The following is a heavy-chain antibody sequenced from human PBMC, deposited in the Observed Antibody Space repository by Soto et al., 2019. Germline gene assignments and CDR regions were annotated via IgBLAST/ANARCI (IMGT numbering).Heavy chain of an antibody. CDR3: AKDNVMDV. Sequence: GGSLRLSCAASGFSFSTYGMNWVRQAPGKGLDWVSTISGGGGSTYYADSVKGRFMISRDNSKNTLYLQMNSLRGEDTGVYYCAKDNVMDVWGQGTTVTVS. CDR2: ISGGGGST. CDR1: GFSFSTYG. V-gene: IGHV3-23*01. J-gene: IGHJ6*02.